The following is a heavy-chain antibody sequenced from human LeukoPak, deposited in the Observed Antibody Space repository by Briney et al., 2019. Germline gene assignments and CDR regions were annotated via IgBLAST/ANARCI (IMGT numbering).Heavy chain of an antibody. CDR1: GSSISSSDW. D-gene: IGHD2-15*01. Sequence: PSGTLSLTLALSGSSISSSDWCSGVRQPPGKGLEWIGEIFHSGSTNYNPSLKSRVTISLGKSKNQFSLVLTSVTAAATAVYYSPKIIHWSGDGCSTDVFDVWGQGTMVTVSS. CDR3: PKIIHWSGDGCSTDVFDV. J-gene: IGHJ3*01. CDR2: IFHSGST. V-gene: IGHV4-4*02.